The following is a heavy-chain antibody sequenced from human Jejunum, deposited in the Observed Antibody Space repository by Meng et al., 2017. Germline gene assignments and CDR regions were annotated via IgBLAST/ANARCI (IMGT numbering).Heavy chain of an antibody. CDR3: ARGVGDIRFGFDY. V-gene: IGHV4-4*02. J-gene: IGHJ4*02. CDR2: IYHSGRS. D-gene: IGHD3-16*01. Sequence: QGHRQGAGPGLGKPSGTLSLTCEVSGDSISSTSWWDWLRQPPGKGLVWIGEIYHSGRSNFIPSLKSRVSISLDESKNQFSLTLNSVTAADTAVYYCARGVGDIRFGFDYWGQGILVTVSS. CDR1: GDSISSTSW.